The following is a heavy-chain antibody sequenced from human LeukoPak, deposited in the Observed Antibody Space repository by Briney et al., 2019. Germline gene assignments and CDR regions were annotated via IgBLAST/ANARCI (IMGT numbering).Heavy chain of an antibody. CDR2: IGGSGDST. CDR1: GFTFRSYA. V-gene: IGHV3-23*01. Sequence: GGSLRLSCAASGFTFRSYAMSWVRQVPGKGLEWVSAIGGSGDSTYYADSVKGRFTISRDNSKSTLYLQMNSLRAEDTAVYYCAKELSAGTGGGWEDYFDYWGQGTLVTVSA. D-gene: IGHD6-13*01. CDR3: AKELSAGTGGGWEDYFDY. J-gene: IGHJ4*02.